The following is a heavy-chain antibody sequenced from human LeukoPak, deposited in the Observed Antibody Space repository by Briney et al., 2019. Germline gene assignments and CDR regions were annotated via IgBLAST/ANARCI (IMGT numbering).Heavy chain of an antibody. CDR1: GFTFSSYS. Sequence: PGGSLRLSCAASGFTFSSYSMNWVRQAPGKGLEWVSSISSSSSYIYYADSVKGRFTISRDNAKNSLYLQMNSLRAEDTAVYYCARDFPGMKDTIDYWGQGTLVTVSS. CDR3: ARDFPGMKDTIDY. J-gene: IGHJ4*02. D-gene: IGHD5-18*01. V-gene: IGHV3-21*01. CDR2: ISSSSSYI.